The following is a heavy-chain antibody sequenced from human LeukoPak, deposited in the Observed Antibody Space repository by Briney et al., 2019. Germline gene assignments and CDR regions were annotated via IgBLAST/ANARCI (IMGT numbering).Heavy chain of an antibody. CDR2: IYYSGST. CDR1: GGSISSYY. CDR3: ARLGYYDFWSGYYPYYFDY. J-gene: IGHJ4*02. V-gene: IGHV4-59*08. Sequence: PSETLSLTCTVSGGSISSYYWSWIRQPPGKGLEWIGYIYYSGSTNYNPSLKSRVTISVDTSKNQFSLKLSSVTAADPAVCYCARLGYYDFWSGYYPYYFDYWGQGTLVTVSS. D-gene: IGHD3-3*01.